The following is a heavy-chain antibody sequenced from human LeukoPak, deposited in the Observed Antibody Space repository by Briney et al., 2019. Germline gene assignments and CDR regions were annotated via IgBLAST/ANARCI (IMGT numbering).Heavy chain of an antibody. CDR2: IYYSGST. CDR1: GGSISSYY. J-gene: IGHJ4*02. CDR3: ARGMDYYDSSGYYYASNPYCFDF. Sequence: ASETLSLTCTVSGGSISSYYGSWIRQPPGKGLEWIGYIYYSGSTNYNPSLKSRVTISVDTSKNQFSRKLSSVTAADTAVYFCARGMDYYDSSGYYYASNPYCFDFWGQGTLVTVSS. V-gene: IGHV4-59*01. D-gene: IGHD3-22*01.